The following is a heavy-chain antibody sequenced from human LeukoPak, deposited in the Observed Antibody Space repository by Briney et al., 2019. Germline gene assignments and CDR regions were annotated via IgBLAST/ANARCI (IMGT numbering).Heavy chain of an antibody. D-gene: IGHD2-15*01. V-gene: IGHV3-66*02. CDR2: IYSGGST. Sequence: PGGSLRLSCEASGFTVSSNYMSWVRQAPGKGLEWVSVIYSGGSTYYTDSVKGRFTISRDNSKSTLYLQMNSLRIEDTALYYCARDSAYWGQGTLVTVSS. CDR1: GFTVSSNY. J-gene: IGHJ4*02. CDR3: ARDSAY.